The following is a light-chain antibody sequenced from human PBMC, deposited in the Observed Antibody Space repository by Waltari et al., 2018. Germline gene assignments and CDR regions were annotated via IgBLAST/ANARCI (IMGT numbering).Light chain of an antibody. CDR1: SSDVADSDY. CDR2: DVS. V-gene: IGLV2-14*03. Sequence: QSALTQPASVSGSPGQSLTISCTGTSSDVADSDYVSWHQQYPGKAPKLRIYDVSIRPSGVSKRFSGSKACNTASLTISWLRAEDEADYYCSSDTSSGVFGGGTKLTVL. J-gene: IGLJ2*01. CDR3: SSDTSSGV.